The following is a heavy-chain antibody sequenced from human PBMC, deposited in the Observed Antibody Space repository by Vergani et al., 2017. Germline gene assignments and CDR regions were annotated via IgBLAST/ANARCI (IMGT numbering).Heavy chain of an antibody. CDR1: GYSFTSYW. J-gene: IGHJ4*02. V-gene: IGHV5-51*01. Sequence: EVPLVQSGAAVKKPGESLKISCKGSGYSFTSYWIGWVRQMPGKGLEWMGIIYPGDSDTRYSPSFQGQVTISADKSISTAYLQRSSLKASDTAMYYCARPATMMVRGVIGPYYFDYWGQGTLVTVSS. D-gene: IGHD3-10*01. CDR2: IYPGDSDT. CDR3: ARPATMMVRGVIGPYYFDY.